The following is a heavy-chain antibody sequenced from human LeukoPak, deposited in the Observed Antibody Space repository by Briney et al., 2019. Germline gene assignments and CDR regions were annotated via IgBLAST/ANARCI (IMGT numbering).Heavy chain of an antibody. J-gene: IGHJ5*02. CDR2: INHSGST. D-gene: IGHD4-11*01. V-gene: IGHV4-34*01. Sequence: SETLSLTCAVYGGSFSGYYWSWIRQPPGKGLEWIGEINHSGSTNYNPSLKSRVTISVDTSKNQFSLKLSSVTAADTAVYYCARDGTVTTTIWFDPWGQGTLVTVSS. CDR3: ARDGTVTTTIWFDP. CDR1: GGSFSGYY.